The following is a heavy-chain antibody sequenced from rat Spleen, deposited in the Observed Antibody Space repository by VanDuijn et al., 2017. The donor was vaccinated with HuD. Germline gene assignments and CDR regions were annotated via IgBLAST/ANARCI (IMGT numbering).Heavy chain of an antibody. CDR1: GFTFNNYW. D-gene: IGHD1-4*01. CDR2: ITNSGGST. Sequence: EVQLMESGGGLVQPGRSLKLSCVASGFTFNNYWMTWIRQAPGKGLEWIASITNSGGSTYYRESVKGRFTISRDNAKSTLYLQMDSLRSEDTATYYCTTGFDYWGQGVMVTVSS. CDR3: TTGFDY. V-gene: IGHV5-31*01. J-gene: IGHJ2*01.